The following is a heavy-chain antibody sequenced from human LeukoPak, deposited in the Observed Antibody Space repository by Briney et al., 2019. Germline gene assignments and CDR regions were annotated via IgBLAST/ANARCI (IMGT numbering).Heavy chain of an antibody. CDR2: IYYSGST. Sequence: SQTLSLTCTVSGGSISSGGYYWSWLRQHPGKGLEWIGYIYYSGSTYYNPSLKSPVTISVDTSKNQFSLKLSSVTAADTAVYYCERELRYDFWSGLAQSNFDYWGQGTLVTVSS. J-gene: IGHJ4*02. V-gene: IGHV4-31*01. CDR1: GGSISSGGYY. CDR3: ERELRYDFWSGLAQSNFDY. D-gene: IGHD3-3*01.